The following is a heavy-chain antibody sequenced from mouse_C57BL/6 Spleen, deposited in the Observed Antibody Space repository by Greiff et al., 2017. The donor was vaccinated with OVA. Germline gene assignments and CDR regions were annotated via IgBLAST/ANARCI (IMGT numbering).Heavy chain of an antibody. CDR2: IYPGSGST. J-gene: IGHJ2*01. CDR3: ARGDYYGSSVDY. D-gene: IGHD1-1*01. CDR1: GYTFTSYW. Sequence: VQLQQPGAELVKPGASVKMSCKASGYTFTSYWITWVKQRPGQGLEWIGDIYPGSGSTNYNEKFKSKATLTVDTSSSTAYMQLSSLTSEDSAVYYCARGDYYGSSVDYWGQGTTLTVSS. V-gene: IGHV1-55*01.